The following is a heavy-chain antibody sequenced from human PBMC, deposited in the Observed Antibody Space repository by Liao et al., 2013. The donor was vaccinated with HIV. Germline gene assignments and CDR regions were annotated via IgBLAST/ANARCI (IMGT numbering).Heavy chain of an antibody. Sequence: QMQLRESGPGLVKPSETLSLTCTVSGGSISSTSYYWGWIRRPPGKGLEWIGNIYHGGSTYYNPSLKSRVTISVDTSKNRFYLNLTSVTDADTAVYYCARDRGGSYYNPWGQGTLVTVSS. D-gene: IGHD1-26*01. CDR1: GGSISSTSYY. J-gene: IGHJ5*02. CDR2: IYHGGST. V-gene: IGHV4-39*07. CDR3: ARDRGGSYYNP.